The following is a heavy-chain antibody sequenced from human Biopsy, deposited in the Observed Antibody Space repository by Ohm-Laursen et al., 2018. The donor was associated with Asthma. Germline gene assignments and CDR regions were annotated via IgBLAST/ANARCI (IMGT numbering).Heavy chain of an antibody. V-gene: IGHV3-30*01. D-gene: IGHD1-1*01. J-gene: IGHJ3*02. Sequence: SLRLSCTAFGFSFSNFAIHWVRQAPGKGLEWVGVISKDASTQDYADSVKGRFTMARDNSKNTLDLQTNSLREEDTAVYYCVRDGTDDAFDIWGQGTVVSVS. CDR3: VRDGTDDAFDI. CDR2: ISKDASTQ. CDR1: GFSFSNFA.